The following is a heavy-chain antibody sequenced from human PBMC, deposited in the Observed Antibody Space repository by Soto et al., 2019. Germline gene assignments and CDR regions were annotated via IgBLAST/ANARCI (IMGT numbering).Heavy chain of an antibody. V-gene: IGHV3-30*18. CDR3: AKDEVPNSDYPRRFFYS. D-gene: IGHD1-26*01. Sequence: QVQLVESGGGVVQPGKSLRLSCAASGFIFSSDGMHWVRQAPVKGLEWVAVISDDGSKKYYAGSVKGRFTVSRDSSKNTLYLQMNSLRVEDTAVYYWAKDEVPNSDYPRRFFYSWVQGILVTVSS. CDR1: GFIFSSDG. CDR2: ISDDGSKK. J-gene: IGHJ4*02.